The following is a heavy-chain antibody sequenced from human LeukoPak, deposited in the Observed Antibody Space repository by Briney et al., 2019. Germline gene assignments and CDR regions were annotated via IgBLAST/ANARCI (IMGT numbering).Heavy chain of an antibody. V-gene: IGHV4-34*01. D-gene: IGHD2-2*01. CDR1: GGSFSGYY. Sequence: SETLPLTCAVYGGSFSGYYWSWIRQPPGKGLEWIGEINHSGSTNYNPSLKSRVTISVDTSKNQFSLKLSSVTAADTAVYYCARSFRGYCSSTSCPSLDYWGQGTLVTVSS. CDR3: ARSFRGYCSSTSCPSLDY. J-gene: IGHJ4*02. CDR2: INHSGST.